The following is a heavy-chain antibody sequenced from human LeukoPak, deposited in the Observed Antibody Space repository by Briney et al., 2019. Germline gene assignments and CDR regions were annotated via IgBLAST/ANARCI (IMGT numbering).Heavy chain of an antibody. CDR3: AKEESGSHGVPLSFGY. CDR2: ISGSGAST. V-gene: IGHV3-23*01. CDR1: GFTFSSYA. D-gene: IGHD3-10*01. Sequence: GGSLRLSCAASGFTFSSYAMSWVRQAPGKGLEWVSTISGSGASTYYADSVKGRFTISRDNSKNTLYLQMNSLRAEDTTVYYCAKEESGSHGVPLSFGYWGEGTLVTVSS. J-gene: IGHJ4*02.